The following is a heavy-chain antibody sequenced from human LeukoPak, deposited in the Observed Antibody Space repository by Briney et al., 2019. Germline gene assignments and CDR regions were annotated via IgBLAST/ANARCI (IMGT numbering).Heavy chain of an antibody. V-gene: IGHV4-34*01. CDR1: GGSFSGYY. J-gene: IGHJ5*02. CDR2: INHSGSI. D-gene: IGHD3-3*01. CDR3: ARGRFDFWSGYYNWFDP. Sequence: SETLSLTCAVYGGSFSGYYWSWIRQPPGKGLEWIGEINHSGSINYNPSLKSRVTISVDTSKNQFSLKLSSVTAADTAVYYCARGRFDFWSGYYNWFDPWGQGTLVTVSS.